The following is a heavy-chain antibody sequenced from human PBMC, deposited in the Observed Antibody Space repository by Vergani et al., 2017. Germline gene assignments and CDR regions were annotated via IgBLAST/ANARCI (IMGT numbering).Heavy chain of an antibody. CDR3: ARDQPLDEVDDTVDY. D-gene: IGHD1-1*01. Sequence: EVQLVESGGGLVKPGGSLRLSCAASGFTFSSYWMHWVRQAPGKGLVWVSRINSDGSSTSYADSVKGRFTISRDNAKNTLYLQMNSLRAEDTAVYYCARDQPLDEVDDTVDYWDQGTLVTVSS. J-gene: IGHJ4*02. CDR2: INSDGSST. CDR1: GFTFSSYW. V-gene: IGHV3-74*01.